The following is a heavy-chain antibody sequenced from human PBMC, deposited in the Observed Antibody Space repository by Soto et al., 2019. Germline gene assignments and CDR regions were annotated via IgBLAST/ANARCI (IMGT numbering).Heavy chain of an antibody. Sequence: EVPLLESGGGLVQPGGSLRLSCAASGFTFSSYAMSWVRQAPGKGLEWVSAISGSGGSTYYADSVKGRFTISRDNSKNTLYLQMNSLRAEDTAVYYCAKESYDSSGYYLYYYYYGMDVWGQGTTVTVSS. J-gene: IGHJ6*02. D-gene: IGHD3-22*01. CDR2: ISGSGGST. V-gene: IGHV3-23*01. CDR3: AKESYDSSGYYLYYYYYGMDV. CDR1: GFTFSSYA.